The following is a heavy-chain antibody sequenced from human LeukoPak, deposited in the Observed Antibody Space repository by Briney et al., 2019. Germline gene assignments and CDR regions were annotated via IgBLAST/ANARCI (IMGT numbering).Heavy chain of an antibody. Sequence: PSETLSLTCTVSGGSISSGGYSWSWIRQPPGKGLEWIGYIYHSGSTYYNPSLKSRVTISVDRSKNQFSLKLSSVTAADTAVYYCARHSARLDWFDPWGQGTLVTVSS. J-gene: IGHJ5*02. V-gene: IGHV4-30-2*01. CDR1: GGSISSGGYS. D-gene: IGHD6-6*01. CDR2: IYHSGST. CDR3: ARHSARLDWFDP.